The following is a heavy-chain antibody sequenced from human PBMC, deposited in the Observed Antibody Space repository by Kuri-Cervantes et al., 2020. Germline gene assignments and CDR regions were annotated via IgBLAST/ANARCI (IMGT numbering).Heavy chain of an antibody. J-gene: IGHJ1*01. CDR3: AKDISSSGYFEYFQH. V-gene: IGHV3-9*01. D-gene: IGHD3-22*01. CDR1: GFNFDDYA. Sequence: SLKISCVASGFNFDDYAMHWVRQAPGRGLEWVSGISWNSGSIGYADSVKGRFTISRDNAKNSLYLQMNSLRAEDTALYYCAKDISSSGYFEYFQHWGQGTLVTVSS. CDR2: ISWNSGSI.